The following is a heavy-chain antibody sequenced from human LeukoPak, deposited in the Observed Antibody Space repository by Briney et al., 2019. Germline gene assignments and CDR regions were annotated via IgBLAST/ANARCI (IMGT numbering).Heavy chain of an antibody. CDR2: IYPGDSDT. CDR1: GYSFTSYW. D-gene: IGHD3-22*01. Sequence: KVSCKGSGYSFTSYWIGWVRQMPGKGLEWMGIIYPGDSDTRYSPSFQGQVTISADKSISTAYLQWSSLKASDTAMYYCARPAGDSSGYYYFDYWGQGTLVTVSS. J-gene: IGHJ4*02. CDR3: ARPAGDSSGYYYFDY. V-gene: IGHV5-51*01.